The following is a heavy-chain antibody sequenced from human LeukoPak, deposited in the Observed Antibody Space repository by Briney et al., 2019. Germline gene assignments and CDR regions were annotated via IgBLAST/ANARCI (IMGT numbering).Heavy chain of an antibody. D-gene: IGHD3/OR15-3a*01. V-gene: IGHV4-38-2*02. CDR3: ARQTGSGLFILP. CDR2: IYHSGIT. CDR1: GYSISSGYY. Sequence: SETLSLTCTVSGYSISSGYYWGWIRQSPGRGLEWIGSIYHSGITYYNPSLKSRVIISVDTSKNQFSLKLNSVTAADTAVYYCARQTGSGLFILPGGQGTLVTVSS. J-gene: IGHJ4*02.